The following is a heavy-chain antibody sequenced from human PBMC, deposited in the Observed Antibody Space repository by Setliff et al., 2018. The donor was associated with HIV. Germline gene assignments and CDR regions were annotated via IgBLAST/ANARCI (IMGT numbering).Heavy chain of an antibody. V-gene: IGHV3-21*01. CDR2: ISPSGSYI. CDR3: ARGDTTPIYPNYMDV. J-gene: IGHJ6*03. Sequence: GGSLILSCAASGFTFSSHNMNWVRQAPGKGLEWVSSISPSGSYIYYADSMKGRFTISRDNAKNSLYLQMNSLRAEDTAVYYCARGDTTPIYPNYMDVWGKGTTVTVSS. D-gene: IGHD2-21*02. CDR1: GFTFSSHN.